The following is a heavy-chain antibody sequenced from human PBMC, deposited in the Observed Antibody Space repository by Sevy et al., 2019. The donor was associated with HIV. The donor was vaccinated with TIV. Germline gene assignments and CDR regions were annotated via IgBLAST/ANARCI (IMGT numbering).Heavy chain of an antibody. J-gene: IGHJ4*02. CDR2: LSFGCGKI. Sequence: GGSLRLSCAVSGFNFNIYSMSWVRQAPGKGLEWVSTLSFGCGKINYADSVKGRFTISRDDSKNTLYLQVNSLRAEDTAVYFCAREGCTRPHDYWGQGTLVTVSS. V-gene: IGHV3-23*01. CDR1: GFNFNIYS. D-gene: IGHD2-8*01. CDR3: AREGCTRPHDY.